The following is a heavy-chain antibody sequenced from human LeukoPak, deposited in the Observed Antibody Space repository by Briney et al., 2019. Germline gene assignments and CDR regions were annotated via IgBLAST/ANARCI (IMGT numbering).Heavy chain of an antibody. CDR1: GGTFSSYA. V-gene: IGHV1-69*04. D-gene: IGHD3-9*01. Sequence: SVKVSRKASGGTFSSYAISWVRQAPGQGLEWMGRIIPILGIANYAQKFQGRVTITADKSTSTAYMELSSLRSEDTAVYYCASTPDDILTGYRDYWGQGTLVTVSS. CDR2: IIPILGIA. J-gene: IGHJ4*02. CDR3: ASTPDDILTGYRDY.